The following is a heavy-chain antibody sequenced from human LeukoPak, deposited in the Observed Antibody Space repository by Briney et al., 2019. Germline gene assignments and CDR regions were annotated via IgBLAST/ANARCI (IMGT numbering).Heavy chain of an antibody. V-gene: IGHV4-38-2*01. D-gene: IGHD2-21*02. J-gene: IGHJ3*02. Sequence: SETLSLTCGVSGFSIRSGHYWGWIRQPPGKGLKWIANIHQSGSTYHNPSLRSRVTISVDTYKNQFSLKLSSVTAADTAVYYCARVVIVVATEENDAFDIWGQGRMVIVSS. CDR1: GFSIRSGHY. CDR3: ARVVIVVATEENDAFDI. CDR2: IHQSGST.